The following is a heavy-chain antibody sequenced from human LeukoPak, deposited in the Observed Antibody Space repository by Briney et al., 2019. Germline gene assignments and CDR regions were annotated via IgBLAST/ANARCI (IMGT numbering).Heavy chain of an antibody. CDR3: ARGTYSSSWLHFDY. D-gene: IGHD6-13*01. CDR2: IYNSGST. CDR1: GGSISSYY. Sequence: SEILSLTCTVSGGSISSYYWSWIRQPPGKGLEWIGYIYNSGSTNYNPSLKSRVTISVDSSKNLFSLKLSSVTAADTAVYFCARGTYSSSWLHFDYWGQGTLVTVSS. J-gene: IGHJ4*02. V-gene: IGHV4-59*01.